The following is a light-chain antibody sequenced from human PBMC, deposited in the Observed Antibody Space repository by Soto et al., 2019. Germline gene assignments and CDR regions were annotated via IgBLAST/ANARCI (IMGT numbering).Light chain of an antibody. CDR1: QGISSY. CDR3: QQLNSYPPT. CDR2: AAS. V-gene: IGKV1-9*01. J-gene: IGKJ4*01. Sequence: ILLTQVPSALSASEGDRRTISSRSSQGISSYLAWYQQKPGKAAKLLIYAASTLQSGVPSRFSGSGSGTDFTLTISSLQPEDFATYYCQQLNSYPPTFGGGTKVDIK.